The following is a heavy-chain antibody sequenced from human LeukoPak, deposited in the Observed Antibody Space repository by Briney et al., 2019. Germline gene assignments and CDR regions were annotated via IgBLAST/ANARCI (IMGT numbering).Heavy chain of an antibody. Sequence: GGSLRLSCAASGFTFSSYWMSWVRQAPGKGLEWVANIKQDGSENSYVDSVKGRFTISRDNSKNTLYLQMNSLRAEDTAVYYCAKDPYRILTGYYVDYWGQGTLVTVSS. J-gene: IGHJ4*02. D-gene: IGHD3-9*01. V-gene: IGHV3-7*03. CDR2: IKQDGSEN. CDR1: GFTFSSYW. CDR3: AKDPYRILTGYYVDY.